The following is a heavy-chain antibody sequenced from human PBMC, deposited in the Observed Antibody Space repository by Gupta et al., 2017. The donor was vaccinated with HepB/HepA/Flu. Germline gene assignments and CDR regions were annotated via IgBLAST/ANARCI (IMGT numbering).Heavy chain of an antibody. CDR2: IRSKAYGGTT. D-gene: IGHD3-9*01. V-gene: IGHV3-49*04. Sequence: EVQLVESGGGLVQPGRSLRLSCTASGFPFGVYAMGWVRQAPGKGLEWVGFIRSKAYGGTTEYAASVKGRFTISRDDSKSIAYLQMNSLKTEDTAVYYCTREGIRYFDWLLGAFDYWGQGTLVTVSS. CDR3: TREGIRYFDWLLGAFDY. CDR1: GFPFGVYA. J-gene: IGHJ4*02.